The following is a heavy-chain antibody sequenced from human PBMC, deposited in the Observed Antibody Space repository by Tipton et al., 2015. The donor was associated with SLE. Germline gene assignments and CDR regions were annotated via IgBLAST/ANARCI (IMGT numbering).Heavy chain of an antibody. V-gene: IGHV1-8*02. Sequence: QSGPEVKKPGASVKVSCKASGYTFTSYDINWVRQATGQGLEWMGWMNPNSGNTGYAQKFQGRVTMTRNTSVSTAYMELRSLRSDDTAVYYCAKALCWYYGSGSSPAPGCYMDVWGKGTTVTVSS. D-gene: IGHD3-10*01. CDR3: AKALCWYYGSGSSPAPGCYMDV. CDR2: MNPNSGNT. J-gene: IGHJ6*03. CDR1: GYTFTSYD.